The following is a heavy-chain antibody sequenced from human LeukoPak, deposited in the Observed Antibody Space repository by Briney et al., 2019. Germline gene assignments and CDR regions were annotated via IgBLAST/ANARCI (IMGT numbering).Heavy chain of an antibody. CDR2: IKQDGSEK. Sequence: GRSLRLSCAASGFTFSSYAMTWVRQAPGKGLEWVANIKQDGSEKYYVDSVKGRFTISRDNAKNSLYLQMNSLRAEDTAVYYCARGKYYFDYWGQGTLVTVSS. CDR3: ARGKYYFDY. V-gene: IGHV3-7*04. J-gene: IGHJ4*02. CDR1: GFTFSSYA.